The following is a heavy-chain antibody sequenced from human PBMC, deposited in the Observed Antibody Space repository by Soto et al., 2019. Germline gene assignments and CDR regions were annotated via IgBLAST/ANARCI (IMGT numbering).Heavy chain of an antibody. CDR2: IFSNDEK. CDR3: ARMLRIAGVTYYFDY. V-gene: IGHV2-26*01. Sequence: SGPTLVNPTETLTLTCTFSGFSLINARVGVSCIRQPPGKALEWLAHIFSNDEKSYSTSLKSRLTISKDTSKSQVVLTMTDMDPVDTATYYCARMLRIAGVTYYFDYWGHGTQVTVSS. D-gene: IGHD1-26*01. J-gene: IGHJ4*01. CDR1: GFSLINARVG.